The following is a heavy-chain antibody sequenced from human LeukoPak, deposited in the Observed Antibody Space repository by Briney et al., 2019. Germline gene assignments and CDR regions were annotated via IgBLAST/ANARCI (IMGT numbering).Heavy chain of an antibody. Sequence: PGRSLRLSCTAYGFTFGDYAMSWVRQAPGKGLEWVGFIRSKAYGGTTEYAAAVKGRFTISRDDSKSIAYLQMNSLKTEDTAVYYCTRGLRDIVVVVAATRPYYFDYWGQGTLVTVSS. V-gene: IGHV3-49*04. CDR2: IRSKAYGGTT. CDR1: GFTFGDYA. CDR3: TRGLRDIVVVVAATRPYYFDY. J-gene: IGHJ4*02. D-gene: IGHD2-15*01.